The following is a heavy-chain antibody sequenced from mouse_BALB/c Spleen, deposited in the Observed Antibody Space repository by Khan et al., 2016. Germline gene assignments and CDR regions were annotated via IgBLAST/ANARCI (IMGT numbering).Heavy chain of an antibody. CDR3: ARQLWYYFDY. V-gene: IGHV9-2-1*01. D-gene: IGHD3-1*01. CDR2: INTETGEP. Sequence: QIQLVQSGPELKKPGETVKISCKASGYTFTDYSMHWVKQAPGKGLKWMGWINTETGEPTYADDFKGRFAFSLETSASTAYLQINNLKNEDTATYFCARQLWYYFDYWGQGTTLTVSS. CDR1: GYTFTDYS. J-gene: IGHJ2*01.